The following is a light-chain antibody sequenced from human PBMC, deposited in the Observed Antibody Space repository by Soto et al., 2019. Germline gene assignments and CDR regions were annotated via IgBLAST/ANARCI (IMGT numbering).Light chain of an antibody. V-gene: IGLV1-47*01. Sequence: QSVLTQPPSASGTPGQRVTLSCSGSSSNIGSNYVYWYQQLPGTAPKLLIYRNSQRPSGVPDRCYGSKSGTSASLAISGLRSEDESDYYCASWDDSLSGHWVFGGATKVTVL. CDR3: ASWDDSLSGHWV. J-gene: IGLJ3*02. CDR1: SSNIGSNY. CDR2: RNS.